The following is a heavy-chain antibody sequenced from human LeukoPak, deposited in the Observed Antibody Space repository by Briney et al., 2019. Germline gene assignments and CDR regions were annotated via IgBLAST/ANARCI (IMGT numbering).Heavy chain of an antibody. D-gene: IGHD6-25*01. CDR3: AKDIGGLNY. CDR1: GFTFDDYA. Sequence: GGSLTLSCAASGFTFDDYAMHWVRQAPGKGLEWVSLISGDGGTTYYAGSVKGRFTISRDNRKKSLYLQMNSLRTEDTALYYCAKDIGGLNYCGQGTLVTVSS. CDR2: ISGDGGTT. J-gene: IGHJ4*02. V-gene: IGHV3-43*02.